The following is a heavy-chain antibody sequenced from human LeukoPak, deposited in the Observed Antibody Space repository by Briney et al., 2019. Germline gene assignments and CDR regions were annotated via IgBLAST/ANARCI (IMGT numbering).Heavy chain of an antibody. CDR1: GGSFSGYY. CDR2: INHSGST. J-gene: IGHJ4*02. Sequence: SETLSLTCAVYGGSFSGYYWSWIRQPPGKGLEWIGEINHSGSTNYNPSLKSRVTISVDTSKNQFSLKLSSVTAADTAVYYCARGRLYGGWYRWDYFDYWGQGTLATVSS. CDR3: ARGRLYGGWYRWDYFDY. V-gene: IGHV4-34*01. D-gene: IGHD6-19*01.